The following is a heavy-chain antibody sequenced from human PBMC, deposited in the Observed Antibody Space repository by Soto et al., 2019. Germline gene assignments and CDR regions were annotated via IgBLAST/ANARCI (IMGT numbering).Heavy chain of an antibody. V-gene: IGHV4-34*01. D-gene: IGHD3-3*01. CDR1: GGSFSGYY. J-gene: IGHJ4*02. CDR2: INHSGST. CDR3: ARYDVGPIRFSDY. Sequence: SETLSLTCAVYGGSFSGYYWSWIRQPPGKGLEWIGEINHSGSTNYNPSLKSRVTISVDTSKNQFSLHLNSVTPEDTAVYYCARYDVGPIRFSDYWGQGTLVTVSS.